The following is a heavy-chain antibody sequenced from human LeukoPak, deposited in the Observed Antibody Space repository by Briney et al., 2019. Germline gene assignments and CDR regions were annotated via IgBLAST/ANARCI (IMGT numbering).Heavy chain of an antibody. D-gene: IGHD4-17*01. Sequence: GASVKVSCKTSGYTFTSHYLHWVRQAPGQGLQWMGMIDPSGGDTDYAQKFQGRVTMTRDTSTSTVYMELSSLKSEDTAVYYCAREEVVYGDSTKHVHFDHWGQGIPITVSS. V-gene: IGHV1-46*01. CDR2: IDPSGGDT. CDR3: AREEVVYGDSTKHVHFDH. CDR1: GYTFTSHY. J-gene: IGHJ4*02.